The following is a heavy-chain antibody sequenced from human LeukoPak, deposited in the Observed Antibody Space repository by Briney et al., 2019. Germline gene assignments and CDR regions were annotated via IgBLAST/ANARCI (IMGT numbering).Heavy chain of an antibody. CDR1: GFAFGTYA. CDR3: ATDPNNNILYRLAH. V-gene: IGHV3-23*01. Sequence: GGSLRLSCAGSGFAFGTYAMSWVRQAPGMGLEWVSSISADGQVTYYADSVEGRFTVSRDNSKSTLYLQLNSLRDEDTATYYCATDPNNNILYRLAHWGQGTLVTVSS. J-gene: IGHJ1*01. CDR2: ISADGQVT. D-gene: IGHD3-9*01.